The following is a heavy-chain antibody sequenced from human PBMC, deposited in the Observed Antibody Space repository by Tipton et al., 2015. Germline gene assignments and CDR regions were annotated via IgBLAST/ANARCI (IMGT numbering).Heavy chain of an antibody. CDR1: GFTFNNYA. CDR2: ISTSGGNT. Sequence: SLRLSCAASGFTFNNYAMSWVRQAPGKGLEWVSAISTSGGNTYHADSVKGRFTISRDNSENTLYLQMNSLRAEDTAVYYCAKEITSDGYVGFDYWGQGTLVTVST. J-gene: IGHJ4*02. CDR3: AKEITSDGYVGFDY. V-gene: IGHV3-23*01. D-gene: IGHD5-18*01.